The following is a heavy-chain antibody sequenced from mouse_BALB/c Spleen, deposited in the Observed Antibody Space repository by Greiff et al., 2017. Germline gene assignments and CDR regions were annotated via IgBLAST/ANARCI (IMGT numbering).Heavy chain of an antibody. D-gene: IGHD2-2*01. V-gene: IGHV5-6-5*01. Sequence: EVQGVESGGGLVKPGGSLKLSCAASGFTFSSYAMSWVRQTPEKRLEWVASISSGGSTYSPDSVKGRFTISRDNARNILYLQMSNLRSEDTAMYYCARGDGYDDYFDYWGQGTTLTVSS. CDR1: GFTFSSYA. J-gene: IGHJ2*01. CDR2: ISSGGST. CDR3: ARGDGYDDYFDY.